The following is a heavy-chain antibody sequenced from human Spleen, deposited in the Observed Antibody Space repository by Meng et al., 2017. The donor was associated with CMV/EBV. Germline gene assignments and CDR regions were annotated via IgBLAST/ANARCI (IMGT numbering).Heavy chain of an antibody. J-gene: IGHJ5*02. D-gene: IGHD4-11*01. V-gene: IGHV1-2*02. CDR3: ARGDYTNYGFFDP. Sequence: KASGSTFTGYYMHWVRQAPGQGLEWMGWINPNSGGTNYAQKFQGRVTMTRDTSISTSYMELSRLRSDDTAVYYCARGDYTNYGFFDPWGQGTLVTVSS. CDR1: GSTFTGYY. CDR2: INPNSGGT.